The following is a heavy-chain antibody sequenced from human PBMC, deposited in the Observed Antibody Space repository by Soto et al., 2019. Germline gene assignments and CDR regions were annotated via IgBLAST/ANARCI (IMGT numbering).Heavy chain of an antibody. V-gene: IGHV1-3*01. Sequence: ASVKDSCKASVYTLSSYAMHWVRQPPGQRLEWMGRINAGNGNTQYSQKVQDRVTLVRDTSASTAYMELSSLRSEDTAVYYCARSQGGIGVLPAGTYYYYYAMDVWGQGTTVTVSS. CDR3: ARSQGGIGVLPAGTYYYYYAMDV. CDR2: INAGNGNT. J-gene: IGHJ6*02. CDR1: VYTLSSYA. D-gene: IGHD2-2*01.